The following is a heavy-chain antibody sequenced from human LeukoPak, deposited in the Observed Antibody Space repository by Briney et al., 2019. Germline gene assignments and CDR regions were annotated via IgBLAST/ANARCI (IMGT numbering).Heavy chain of an antibody. Sequence: PGGSLRLSCAASGFTFSSYAMSWVRQAPGKGLEWVSAISGSGGSTYYADSVKGRFTISRDNSKNTLYLQMNSLRAEDTAVYYCAKCWEPYGGNPIDYWGQGTLVTVSS. CDR2: ISGSGGST. V-gene: IGHV3-23*01. CDR1: GFTFSSYA. D-gene: IGHD4-23*01. J-gene: IGHJ4*02. CDR3: AKCWEPYGGNPIDY.